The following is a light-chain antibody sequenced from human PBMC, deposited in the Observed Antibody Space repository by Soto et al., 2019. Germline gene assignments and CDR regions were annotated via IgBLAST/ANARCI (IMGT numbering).Light chain of an antibody. CDR3: SSYADFNNVL. V-gene: IGLV2-8*01. CDR1: SSDVRNYNF. Sequence: QSVLTQPPSASGSPGQSVTISCTGTSSDVRNYNFISWYQQYPGKAPKLMIYEVTKRPSGVPDRFSGSKSVNMASLTVSGLQAEDAAEYYCSSYADFNNVLFGGGPMVTVL. CDR2: EVT. J-gene: IGLJ3*02.